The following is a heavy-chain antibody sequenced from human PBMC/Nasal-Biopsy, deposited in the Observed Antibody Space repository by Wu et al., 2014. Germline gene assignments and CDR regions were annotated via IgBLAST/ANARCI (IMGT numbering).Heavy chain of an antibody. D-gene: IGHD6-19*01. CDR3: ARRDSSGLLYCFDP. V-gene: IGHV4-34*01. J-gene: IGHJ5*02. CDR1: GGSFSGYY. CDR2: INHSGST. Sequence: TLSLTCAVYGGSFSGYYWSWIRQPPGKGLEWIGEINHSGSTNYNPSLKSRVTISVDTSKNQFSLKLSSVTAADTGVYYCARRDSSGLLYCFDPWGQGTLVTVSS.